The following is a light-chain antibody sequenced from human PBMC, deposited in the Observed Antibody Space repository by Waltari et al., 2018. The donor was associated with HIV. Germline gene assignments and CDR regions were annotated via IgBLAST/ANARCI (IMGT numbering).Light chain of an antibody. CDR2: DTS. CDR3: LLSFAGARPVV. Sequence: QAVVTQEPSLTVSPGGTVTLTCGSSTGPVTSGHHPYWFQQKSGQAPRTLIYDTSNKHSWTPARFSGSLLGGKAALTLSGAQPEDEAEYFCLLSFAGARPVVFGGGTNLTVL. CDR1: TGPVTSGHH. J-gene: IGLJ2*01. V-gene: IGLV7-46*01.